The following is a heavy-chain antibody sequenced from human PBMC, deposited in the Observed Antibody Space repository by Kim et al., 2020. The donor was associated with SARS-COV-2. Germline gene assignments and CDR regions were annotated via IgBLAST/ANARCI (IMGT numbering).Heavy chain of an antibody. J-gene: IGHJ4*02. V-gene: IGHV4-30-4*01. Sequence: SETLSLTCTVSGGSISSSDCYWSWIRQPPGKGLEWIGYIYHSGSTYYNPSLKSRVTISADTSKNQFSLKLNSVTAADTAVYYCARGPRVARADLSYFDYWGQGTLVTVSS. D-gene: IGHD6-6*01. CDR3: ARGPRVARADLSYFDY. CDR2: IYHSGST. CDR1: GGSISSSDCY.